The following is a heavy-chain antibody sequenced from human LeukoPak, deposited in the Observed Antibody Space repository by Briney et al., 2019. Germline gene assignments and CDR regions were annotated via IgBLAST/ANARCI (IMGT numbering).Heavy chain of an antibody. CDR3: ARELHVERDDY. CDR1: GFVFTSYG. J-gene: IGHJ4*02. V-gene: IGHV1-18*01. CDR2: ISANDGKT. Sequence: ASVKVSCKASGFVFTSYGFTWVRQAPGQGLEWMGWISANDGKTHYSEKHQGRVTMSADTVTSTAYMELRSLRSDDTAVYYCARELHVERDDYWGQGTLVTVSS. D-gene: IGHD1-1*01.